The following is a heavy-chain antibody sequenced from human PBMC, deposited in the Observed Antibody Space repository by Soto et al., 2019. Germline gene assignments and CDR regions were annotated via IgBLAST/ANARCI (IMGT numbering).Heavy chain of an antibody. CDR3: ARDGNWVAAPDCPPHLGGFDP. CDR1: GGSFSGYY. J-gene: IGHJ5*02. V-gene: IGHV4-34*01. Sequence: SETLSLTCAVYGGSFSGYYWSWIRQPPGKGLEWIGEINHSGSTNYNPSLKSRVTISVDTSKNQFSLKLSSVTAADTAVYYCARDGNWVAAPDCPPHLGGFDPWGQGTLVTVSS. D-gene: IGHD6-6*01. CDR2: INHSGST.